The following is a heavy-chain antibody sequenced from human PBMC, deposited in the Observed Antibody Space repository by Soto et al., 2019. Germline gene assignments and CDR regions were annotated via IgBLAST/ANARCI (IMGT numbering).Heavy chain of an antibody. Sequence: GVLRLSCAASGFTFSSYSMNWVRQAPGKGLEWVSSISSSSSYIYYADSVKGRFTISRDNAKNSLYLQMNSLRAEDTAVYYCARGGLEIFGVVMNAFDIWGQGTMVTVSS. J-gene: IGHJ3*02. CDR3: ARGGLEIFGVVMNAFDI. CDR2: ISSSSSYI. D-gene: IGHD3-3*01. V-gene: IGHV3-21*04. CDR1: GFTFSSYS.